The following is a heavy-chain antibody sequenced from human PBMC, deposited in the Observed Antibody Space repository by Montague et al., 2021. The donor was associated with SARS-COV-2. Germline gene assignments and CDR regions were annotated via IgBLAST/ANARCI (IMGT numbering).Heavy chain of an antibody. CDR3: ARVFPRWLQFDPYFDY. J-gene: IGHJ4*02. Sequence: SETLSLTCTLSGGSISSYYWSWNRQPPGKGLEWIGYIYYSGSTNXNPSLKSRVTISVDTSKNQFSLKLSSVTAADTAVYYCARVFPRWLQFDPYFDYWGQGTLVTVSS. D-gene: IGHD5-24*01. CDR2: IYYSGST. CDR1: GGSISSYY. V-gene: IGHV4-59*01.